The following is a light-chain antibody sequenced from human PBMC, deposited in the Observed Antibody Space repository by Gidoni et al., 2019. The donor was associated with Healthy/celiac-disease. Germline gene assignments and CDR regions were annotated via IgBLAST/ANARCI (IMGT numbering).Light chain of an antibody. CDR1: QSVLYSSNNKTY. CDR3: QQYYSTLTWT. V-gene: IGKV4-1*01. Sequence: DIVMTQSPDSLAVSLGERATINCKSSQSVLYSSNNKTYLAWYQQKPGQPPKLLIYWASTRESGVPDRFSGSVSGTDFTLTISSLQAEDVAVYYCQQYYSTLTWTFGQGTKVEIK. CDR2: WAS. J-gene: IGKJ1*01.